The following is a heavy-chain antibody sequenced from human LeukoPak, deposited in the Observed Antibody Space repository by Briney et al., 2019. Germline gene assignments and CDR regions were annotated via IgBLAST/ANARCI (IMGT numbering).Heavy chain of an antibody. D-gene: IGHD4-23*01. J-gene: IGHJ4*02. CDR2: IKKDGSEK. CDR3: ARLRGNNDQNKYYFDY. V-gene: IGHV3-7*03. Sequence: GGSLRLSCAASGFTFSSYWMSWVRQAPGKGLEWVANIKKDGSEKYYVDSVKGRFTISRDNAKTSLYLQMNSLRDEDTAVYYCARLRGNNDQNKYYFDYWGQGTLVTVSS. CDR1: GFTFSSYW.